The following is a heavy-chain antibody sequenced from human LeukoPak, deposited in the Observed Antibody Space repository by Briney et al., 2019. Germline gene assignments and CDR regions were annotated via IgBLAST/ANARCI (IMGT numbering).Heavy chain of an antibody. J-gene: IGHJ4*02. D-gene: IGHD4-17*01. V-gene: IGHV4-31*11. CDR3: ARSGTVTTWNY. CDR2: IYYSGTT. CDR1: GGSFSGYY. Sequence: SETLSLTCAVYGGSFSGYYWSWIRQHPGKGLEWVGCIYYSGTTYYHPSLTSRVAISVDTSKNQFSLKLSSVTAADTAVYYCARSGTVTTWNYWGQGTLVTVSS.